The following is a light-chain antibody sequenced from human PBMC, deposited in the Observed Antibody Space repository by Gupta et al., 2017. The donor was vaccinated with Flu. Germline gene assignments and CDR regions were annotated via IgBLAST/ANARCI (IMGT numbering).Light chain of an antibody. Sequence: PSTLSAFVGDRVTIPCRASQNIGRWLAWFQQKPGKTPKLLIYQASDLESGVPPRFSGRGSGTEFTLTIRGLQPEDSATYYCHQYDNYPYTFGQGTRLEVK. V-gene: IGKV1-5*03. J-gene: IGKJ2*01. CDR3: HQYDNYPYT. CDR2: QAS. CDR1: QNIGRW.